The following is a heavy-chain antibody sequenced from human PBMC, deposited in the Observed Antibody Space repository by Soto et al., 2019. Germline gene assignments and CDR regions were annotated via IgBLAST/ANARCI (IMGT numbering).Heavy chain of an antibody. CDR3: ARQAAAPGIDLWFDP. Sequence: SETLSLTCNVSGGSISSSRSYWAWFRQPPGKELEWIANIFYAGNTYYNPSLKSRVTVSVDTSKNQFPLKLDSVTAADTAVYYCARQAAAPGIDLWFDPWGQGTLVTVSS. CDR2: IFYAGNT. CDR1: GGSISSSRSY. D-gene: IGHD6-13*01. V-gene: IGHV4-39*01. J-gene: IGHJ5*02.